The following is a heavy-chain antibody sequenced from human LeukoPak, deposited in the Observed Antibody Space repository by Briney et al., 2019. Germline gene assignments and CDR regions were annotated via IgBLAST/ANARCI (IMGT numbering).Heavy chain of an antibody. D-gene: IGHD6-13*01. J-gene: IGHJ4*02. CDR2: IKEDGSEK. CDR3: ATDSRVSY. Sequence: PGGFLRLSCAASGFTFSRYWMSWVRQAPGKGLEWVANIKEDGSEKYYVDSVKGRFTISRDNAKNSLYLQVNSLSPEDTAVYYCATDSRVSYWGQGTLVTVSS. CDR1: GFTFSRYW. V-gene: IGHV3-7*05.